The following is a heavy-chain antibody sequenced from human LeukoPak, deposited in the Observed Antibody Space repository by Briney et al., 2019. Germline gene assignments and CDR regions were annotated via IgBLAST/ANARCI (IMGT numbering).Heavy chain of an antibody. CDR3: ARGDNSIASFDY. CDR2: IYNSGST. D-gene: IGHD4-23*01. CDR1: GGSTSGYR. Sequence: SETLSLTCTVSGGSTSGYRWAWIRQPPGKGLEWIGYIYNSGSTTYNPSLKSRVTMSVDTSKNQFSLNLNSVTAADTAVYYCARGDNSIASFDYWGQGTLVTVSS. J-gene: IGHJ4*02. V-gene: IGHV4-59*12.